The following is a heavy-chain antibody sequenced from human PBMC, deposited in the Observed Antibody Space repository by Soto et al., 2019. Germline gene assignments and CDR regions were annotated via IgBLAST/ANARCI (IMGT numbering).Heavy chain of an antibody. J-gene: IGHJ3*02. V-gene: IGHV1-58*01. CDR1: GFTLTSSA. CDR3: AADRYYYDSSGYSDAFDI. Sequence: GTSVNVSCKYSGFTLTSSAEQWVRQPRGKRLEWIGWIVVGSGNTNYAQKFQERVTITRDMSTSTAYMALSSLRSEDTAVYYCAADRYYYDSSGYSDAFDIWGQGTMVTVSS. D-gene: IGHD3-22*01. CDR2: IVVGSGNT.